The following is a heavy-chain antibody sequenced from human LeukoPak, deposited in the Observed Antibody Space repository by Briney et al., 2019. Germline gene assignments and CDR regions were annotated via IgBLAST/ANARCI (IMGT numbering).Heavy chain of an antibody. CDR1: GFAFSSNW. Sequence: GGSLRLSCAASGFAFSSNWMHWVRQTPGKGLVWVSRINSSGSGTSYADSVEGRFTISRDNAKNTLYLQMNSLKGEDTAVYYCATSLGPLTEYWGQGTLVTVSS. D-gene: IGHD7-27*01. V-gene: IGHV3-74*01. CDR3: ATSLGPLTEY. CDR2: INSSGSGT. J-gene: IGHJ4*02.